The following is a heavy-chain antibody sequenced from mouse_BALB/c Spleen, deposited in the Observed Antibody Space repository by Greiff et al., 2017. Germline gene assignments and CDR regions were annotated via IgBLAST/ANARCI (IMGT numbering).Heavy chain of an antibody. D-gene: IGHD4-1*01. CDR1: GYSITSGYY. Sequence: EVKLQESGPGLVKPSQSLSLTCSVTGYSITSGYYWNWIRQFPGNKLEWMGYISYDGSNNYNPSLKNRISITRDTSKNQFFLKLNSVTTEDTATYYCARGKLGQGYFDVWGAGTTVTVSS. CDR2: ISYDGSN. CDR3: ARGKLGQGYFDV. V-gene: IGHV3-6*02. J-gene: IGHJ1*01.